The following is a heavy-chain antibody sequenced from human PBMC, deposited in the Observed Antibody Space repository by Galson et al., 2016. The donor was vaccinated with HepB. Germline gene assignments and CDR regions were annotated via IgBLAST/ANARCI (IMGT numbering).Heavy chain of an antibody. CDR3: ARHHAGWFDP. CDR1: GGSISNGHW. J-gene: IGHJ5*02. V-gene: IGHV4-4*02. CDR2: IYQSGST. D-gene: IGHD1-14*01. Sequence: SETLSLTCAVSGGSISNGHWWSWVRQPPEKGLEWIGEIYQSGSTNYNPSLKSRVTISIDTSKSEFSLKLSSVTAADTAVYYCARHHAGWFDPWGQGTQVTVSS.